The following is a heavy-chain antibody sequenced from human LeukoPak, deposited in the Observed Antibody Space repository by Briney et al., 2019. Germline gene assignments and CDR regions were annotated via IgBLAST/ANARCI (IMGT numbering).Heavy chain of an antibody. Sequence: SQTLSLTCAISGDSVSSNSAAWNWIRQFPSRGLEWLGRTYYRSKWYNDYALSVKSRIIINADTSKNQFSLQLNSVTPEDTAVYYCARDRWGRGNDAFDIWGQGTMVTVSS. D-gene: IGHD4-23*01. CDR2: TYYRSKWYN. CDR1: GDSVSSNSAA. J-gene: IGHJ3*02. V-gene: IGHV6-1*01. CDR3: ARDRWGRGNDAFDI.